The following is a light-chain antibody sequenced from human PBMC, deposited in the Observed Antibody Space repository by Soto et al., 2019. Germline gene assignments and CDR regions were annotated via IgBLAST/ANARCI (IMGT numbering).Light chain of an antibody. CDR2: EVS. Sequence: QSALTQPPSASGSPGQSVNISCTGTSSDVGGYNYVSWYQQHPGKAPKLMIYEVSKRPSGVPDRFSGSKSGNTASLTVSGLQAEDEADYYCSSYAGSNNLGVFGTGTKVTVL. J-gene: IGLJ1*01. CDR1: SSDVGGYNY. V-gene: IGLV2-8*01. CDR3: SSYAGSNNLGV.